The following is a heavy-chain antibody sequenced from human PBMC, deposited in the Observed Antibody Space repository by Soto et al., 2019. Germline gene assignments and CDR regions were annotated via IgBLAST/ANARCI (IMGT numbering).Heavy chain of an antibody. J-gene: IGHJ4*02. CDR2: ISAYNGNT. CDR3: AREYGSGSRFDY. Sequence: QVQLVQSGAEVKKPGASVKVACKAYGYTFTSYGISWVRRARGPGLEWMGWISAYNGNTNYAQKLQGRVTMTTDTSTSTADMELRSLRSDDTAVYYCAREYGSGSRFDYWGQGTLVTVSS. D-gene: IGHD3-10*01. V-gene: IGHV1-18*01. CDR1: GYTFTSYG.